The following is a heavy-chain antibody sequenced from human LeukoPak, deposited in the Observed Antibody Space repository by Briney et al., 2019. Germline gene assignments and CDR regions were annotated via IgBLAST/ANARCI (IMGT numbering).Heavy chain of an antibody. D-gene: IGHD2-21*02. CDR2: FDPEDGET. J-gene: IGHJ4*02. V-gene: IGHV1-24*01. Sequence: ASVKVSCKVSGYTLTELSMHWVRQAPGKGVEWMGGFDPEDGETIYAQKFQGRVTMTEDTSTDTAYMELSSLRSEDTAVYYCATAVVVTATPDYWGQGTLVTVSS. CDR1: GYTLTELS. CDR3: ATAVVVTATPDY.